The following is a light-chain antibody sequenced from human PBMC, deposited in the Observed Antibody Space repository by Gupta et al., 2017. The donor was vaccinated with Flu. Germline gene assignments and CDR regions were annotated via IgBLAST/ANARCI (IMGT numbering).Light chain of an antibody. J-gene: IGKJ1*01. V-gene: IGKV1-39*01. CDR3: QQSDSTPWT. CDR2: TAS. Sequence: DIQLTQSPSSLSSSIGDRVTITCRTSQNIGDYIDWYQQRPGKAPSLLIYTASSWESGVPARFSGSGSGTDFTLTISSLQPEDFATYYCQQSDSTPWTFGQGTKVELK. CDR1: QNIGDY.